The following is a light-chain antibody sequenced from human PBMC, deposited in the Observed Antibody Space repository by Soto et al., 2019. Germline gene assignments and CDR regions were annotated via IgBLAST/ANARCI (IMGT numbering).Light chain of an antibody. Sequence: QSVLTQPPSVSGAPGQRVTIPGTGTTSNIGEGYYVHGYQQLPGTAPKLFIYGNSNRPSGVPDRFSGSKSGTSASLASTGLQAEDEADYYCQSYDSSLSGYVFGTGTKLTVL. CDR3: QSYDSSLSGYV. CDR1: TSNIGEGYY. J-gene: IGLJ1*01. CDR2: GNS. V-gene: IGLV1-40*01.